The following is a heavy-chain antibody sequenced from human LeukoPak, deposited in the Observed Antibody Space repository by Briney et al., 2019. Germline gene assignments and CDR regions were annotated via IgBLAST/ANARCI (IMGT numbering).Heavy chain of an antibody. V-gene: IGHV1-69*13. CDR3: ARRNCSSTSCYDYYYGMDV. CDR2: IIPIFGTA. D-gene: IGHD2-2*01. CDR1: GYTFTSYG. J-gene: IGHJ6*02. Sequence: ASVKVSCKASGYTFTSYGISWVRQAPGQGLEWMGGIIPIFGTANYAQKFQGRVTITADESTSTAYMELSSLRSEDTAVYYCARRNCSSTSCYDYYYGMDVWGQGTTVTVSS.